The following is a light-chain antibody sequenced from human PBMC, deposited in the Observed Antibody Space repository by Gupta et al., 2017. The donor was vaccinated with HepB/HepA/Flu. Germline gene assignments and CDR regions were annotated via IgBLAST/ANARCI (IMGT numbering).Light chain of an antibody. CDR3: SAWDSSLSAHV. CDR2: RSN. J-gene: IGLJ1*01. CDR1: SDTVGSRG. Sequence: QAGLTQPPSVSKDLRQTATLTCTGNSDTVGSRGAVWLQQHPGHPPKLLSYRSNNRPSGISERFSASRSGNTASLTITGLQPEDEADYFCSAWDSSLSAHVFGTGTKVTVL. V-gene: IGLV10-54*04.